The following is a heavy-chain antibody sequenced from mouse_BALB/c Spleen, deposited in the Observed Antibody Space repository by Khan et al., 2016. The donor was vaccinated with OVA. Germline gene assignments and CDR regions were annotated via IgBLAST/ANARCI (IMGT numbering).Heavy chain of an antibody. V-gene: IGHV5-9-3*01. D-gene: IGHD1-1*01. CDR3: ARHNYGPFAY. CDR1: GFTFSTYA. CDR2: IHSGGDYT. Sequence: EVELVESGGGLVKPGGPLKLSCAASGFTFSTYAVSWVRQTPEKRLEWVATIHSGGDYTYYPDSVKGRFTISSDNAKNTLYLQISSLKYENTAMYYCARHNYGPFAYWGQGTLVTVSA. J-gene: IGHJ3*01.